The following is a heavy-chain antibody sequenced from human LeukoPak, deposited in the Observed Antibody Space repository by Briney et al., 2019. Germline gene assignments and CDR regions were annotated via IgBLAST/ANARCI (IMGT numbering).Heavy chain of an antibody. D-gene: IGHD3-9*01. CDR2: ISGSGGST. J-gene: IGHJ4*02. V-gene: IGHV3-23*01. CDR1: GFTVSSNY. CDR3: AKDPDYDILTGYYYFDY. Sequence: GGSLRLSCAASGFTVSSNYMSWVRQAPGKGLEWVSAISGSGGSTYYADSVKGRFTISRDNSKNTLYLQMNSLRAEDTAVYYCAKDPDYDILTGYYYFDYWGQGTLVTVSS.